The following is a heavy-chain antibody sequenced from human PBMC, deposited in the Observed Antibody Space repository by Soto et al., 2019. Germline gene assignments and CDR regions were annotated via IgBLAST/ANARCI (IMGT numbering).Heavy chain of an antibody. CDR3: ARDAGVEGSDH. CDR1: GFTLSSYW. Sequence: GGSLRLSCAASGFTLSSYWMSWVRQAPGKGLEWVANIKQDGSEKYYVDSVKGRFTISRDNAKNSLYLQMNSLRAEDTAVYYCARDAGVEGSDHWGQGTLVTVS. V-gene: IGHV3-7*01. CDR2: IKQDGSEK. J-gene: IGHJ4*02. D-gene: IGHD3-3*01.